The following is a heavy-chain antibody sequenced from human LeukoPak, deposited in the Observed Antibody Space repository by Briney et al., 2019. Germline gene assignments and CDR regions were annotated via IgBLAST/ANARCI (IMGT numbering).Heavy chain of an antibody. CDR3: TREWGGELRPYYYYGMDV. J-gene: IGHJ6*02. CDR2: IRSKAYGGTT. CDR1: GFTFGDYA. D-gene: IGHD1-26*01. V-gene: IGHV3-49*04. Sequence: QAGGSLRLSCTASGFTFGDYAMSWVRQAPGKGLEWVGFIRSKAYGGTTEYAAFVKGRFTISRADSKSIACLQMNSLKTEDTAVYYCTREWGGELRPYYYYGMDVWGQGTTVTVSS.